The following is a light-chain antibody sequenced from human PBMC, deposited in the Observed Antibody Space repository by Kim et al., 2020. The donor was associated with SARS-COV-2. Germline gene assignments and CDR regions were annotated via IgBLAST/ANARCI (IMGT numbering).Light chain of an antibody. V-gene: IGKV3-20*01. CDR1: QSVSSSS. J-gene: IGKJ1*01. Sequence: EIVLTQSPGTLSLSPGERATLSCRASQSVSSSSLAWYQQKPGQAPRLLIYAASSRATGIPDRFSGSGSGTDFTLTISRLEPEDSAVYYCQQYGSSPTTFGQGTKVDIK. CDR2: AAS. CDR3: QQYGSSPTT.